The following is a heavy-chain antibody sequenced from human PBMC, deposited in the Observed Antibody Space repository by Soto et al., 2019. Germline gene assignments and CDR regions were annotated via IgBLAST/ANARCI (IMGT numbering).Heavy chain of an antibody. CDR2: INPSGGST. D-gene: IGHD6-19*01. CDR1: GYTFTNYY. Sequence: QVQLVQSGAEVKKPGASVKVSCKASGYTFTNYYIHWVRQAPGRGLEWMGMINPSGGSTSYTRRFQGRVTLTRDTSTSTVYRELSSLRSEDTAVYYCARESQSSGWSWFDYWGQGTLVTVSS. J-gene: IGHJ4*02. CDR3: ARESQSSGWSWFDY. V-gene: IGHV1-46*01.